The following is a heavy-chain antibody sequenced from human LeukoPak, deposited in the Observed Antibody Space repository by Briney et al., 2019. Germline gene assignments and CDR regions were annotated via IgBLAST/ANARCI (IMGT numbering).Heavy chain of an antibody. V-gene: IGHV1-2*02. CDR3: ARVVGYGDYPFDN. CDR2: IYPNSGGT. CDR1: GYTFSGHY. Sequence: ASVKVSCKASGYTFSGHYMHWVRQVPGQGLEWMGWIYPNSGGTNYAQKVQGRVTMTRDTSISTAYMALRRLRYDDTAVYYCARVVGYGDYPFDNWGQGTLVTVSS. D-gene: IGHD4-17*01. J-gene: IGHJ4*02.